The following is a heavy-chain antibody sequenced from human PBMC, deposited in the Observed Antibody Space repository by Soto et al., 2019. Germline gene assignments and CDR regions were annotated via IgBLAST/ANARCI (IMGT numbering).Heavy chain of an antibody. CDR3: EKHSGDYDNWFDP. CDR1: GFTFRTSG. D-gene: IGHD2-21*01. V-gene: IGHV3-23*01. Sequence: EVQLLESGGGLVQPGGSLRLSCAASGFTFRTSGMSWVRQAPGKGLEWVSGISGSGGSTYYADSVKGRLTISRDNSKNTLYLQMNNLRAEDTAVYYCEKHSGDYDNWFDPWGQGTLVAVSS. J-gene: IGHJ5*02. CDR2: ISGSGGST.